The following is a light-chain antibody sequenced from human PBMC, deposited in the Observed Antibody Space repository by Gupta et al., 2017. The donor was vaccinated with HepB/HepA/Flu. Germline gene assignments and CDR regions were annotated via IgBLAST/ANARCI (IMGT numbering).Light chain of an antibody. V-gene: IGLV4-60*03. J-gene: IGLJ3*02. CDR3: ETWDSNTWV. CDR2: LEGSGSY. Sequence: HALARPSSASASLGSSVKPTYTMSSGHSSYIIAWHQQQPGKAPRYLMKLEGSGSYNKGSGVPDRFSGSSSGADRYLTISNLPSEDEADYYCETWDSNTWVFGGGTKLTVL. CDR1: SGHSSYI.